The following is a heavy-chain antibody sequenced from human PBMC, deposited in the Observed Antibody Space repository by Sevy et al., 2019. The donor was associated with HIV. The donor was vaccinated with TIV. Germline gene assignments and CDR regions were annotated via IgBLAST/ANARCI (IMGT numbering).Heavy chain of an antibody. CDR1: GFTFSDYY. CDR2: ISSSSSYT. Sequence: GGSLRLSCVASGFTFSDYYMSWIRQAPGKGLEWVSYISSSSSYTNYADSVKGRFTISRDNAKNSLYLQMNSLRAEDTAVYYCARDKGRNYYDRDAFDIWGQGTMVTVSS. D-gene: IGHD3-22*01. V-gene: IGHV3-11*06. J-gene: IGHJ3*02. CDR3: ARDKGRNYYDRDAFDI.